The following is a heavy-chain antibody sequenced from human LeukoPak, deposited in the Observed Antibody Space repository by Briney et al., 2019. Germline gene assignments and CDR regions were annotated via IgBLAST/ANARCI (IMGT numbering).Heavy chain of an antibody. Sequence: PGGSLRLSCAASGFTFSDHYMDWVRQAPGKGLEWVGRSRNKANNYATQYAASVKGRFTISRDNSKNSLYLQMNSLKTEDTAVYYCARADSSGWYPVYWGQGTLVTVSS. D-gene: IGHD6-19*01. CDR3: ARADSSGWYPVY. V-gene: IGHV3-72*01. CDR2: SRNKANNYAT. J-gene: IGHJ4*02. CDR1: GFTFSDHY.